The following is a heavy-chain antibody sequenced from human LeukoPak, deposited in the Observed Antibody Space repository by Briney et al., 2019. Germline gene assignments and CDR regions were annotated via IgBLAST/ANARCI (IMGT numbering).Heavy chain of an antibody. Sequence: ASVKVSCKVSGYTLTELSIHWVRLAPGERLEWVGGFDPEDGETIYAQKFQGRVTMTEDTSTYTANMELSSLRSDDTAVYYCATGGTYYYGNTTYHTFDYWGQGTLLTVSS. CDR3: ATGGTYYYGNTTYHTFDY. CDR1: GYTLTELS. J-gene: IGHJ4*02. D-gene: IGHD3-10*01. V-gene: IGHV1-24*01. CDR2: FDPEDGET.